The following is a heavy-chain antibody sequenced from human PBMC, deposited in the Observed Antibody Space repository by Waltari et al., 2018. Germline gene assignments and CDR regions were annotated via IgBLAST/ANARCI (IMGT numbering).Heavy chain of an antibody. Sequence: EVQLVESGGGLVRPGGSLRLSCAASGFTFSTTRMHCVRQATGKGLEWVSSISSSSGYIYYADSVKGRFTISRDNAKNSLYLQMNSLRAEDTAVYYCARDPCSGGSCPLSWGQGTLVTVSS. V-gene: IGHV3-21*01. D-gene: IGHD2-15*01. CDR2: ISSSSGYI. J-gene: IGHJ5*02. CDR3: ARDPCSGGSCPLS. CDR1: GFTFSTTR.